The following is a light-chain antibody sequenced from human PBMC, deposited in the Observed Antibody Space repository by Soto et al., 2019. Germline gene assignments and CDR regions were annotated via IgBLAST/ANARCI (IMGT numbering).Light chain of an antibody. Sequence: DIVMTQSPATLSVSPGETATLSCRASQSVSSYLAWYQHRPGHAPRLLIYDASTRPTGIPARCSGSGSGREFTLTISGLQSEDFAVYSCLQCSDYHLFTFCQGTRMEIK. CDR3: LQCSDYHLFT. CDR2: DAS. J-gene: IGKJ5*01. CDR1: QSVSSY. V-gene: IGKV3-15*01.